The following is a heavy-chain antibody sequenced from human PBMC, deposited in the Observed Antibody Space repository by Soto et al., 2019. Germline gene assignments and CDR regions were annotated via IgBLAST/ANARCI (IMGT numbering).Heavy chain of an antibody. CDR2: IYYSGST. CDR3: ARAQGAYYYDSSGYQFDY. J-gene: IGHJ4*02. V-gene: IGHV4-59*01. Sequence: SETLSLTCTVSGGSISSYYWGWIRQPPGKGLEWIGYIYYSGSTNYNPSLKSRVTISVDTSKNQFSLKLSSVTAADTAVYYCARAQGAYYYDSSGYQFDYWGQGTLVTVSS. CDR1: GGSISSYY. D-gene: IGHD3-22*01.